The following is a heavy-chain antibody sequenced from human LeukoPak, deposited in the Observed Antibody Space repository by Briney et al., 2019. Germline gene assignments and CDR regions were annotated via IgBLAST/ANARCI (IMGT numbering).Heavy chain of an antibody. J-gene: IGHJ6*03. CDR3: ARCFWSGYYTDISPLYYYMDV. CDR2: IYYSGST. V-gene: IGHV4-59*01. CDR1: GGSISSYY. Sequence: SETLSLTCIVSGGSISSYYWSWIRQPPGKGLEWIGYIYYSGSTNYNPSLKSRVTISVDTSKNQFSLKLSSVTAADTAVYYCARCFWSGYYTDISPLYYYMDVWGKGTTVTVSS. D-gene: IGHD3-3*01.